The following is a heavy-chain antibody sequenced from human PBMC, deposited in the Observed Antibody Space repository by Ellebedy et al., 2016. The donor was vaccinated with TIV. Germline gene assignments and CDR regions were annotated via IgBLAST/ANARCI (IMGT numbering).Heavy chain of an antibody. CDR2: IGTAGDT. J-gene: IGHJ4*03. CDR3: ARVRFGDTAVDY. D-gene: IGHD3-16*01. Sequence: GGSLRLSCAASGFTFRTYDMHWVRHTTGKGLEWVSVIGTAGDTYYPGSVKGRFTISRENAKNSLYLQMNSLRAEDTAVYYCARVRFGDTAVDYWGQGTLVTVSS. V-gene: IGHV3-13*01. CDR1: GFTFRTYD.